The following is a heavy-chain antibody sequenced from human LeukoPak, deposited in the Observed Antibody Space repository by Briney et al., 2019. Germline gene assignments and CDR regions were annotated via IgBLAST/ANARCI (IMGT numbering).Heavy chain of an antibody. J-gene: IGHJ4*02. V-gene: IGHV1-2*02. CDR3: ASTYREENWSPPDY. D-gene: IGHD1-1*01. CDR2: INPNSGGT. CDR1: GYTFTGSY. Sequence: ASVKVSCKASGYTFTGSYMHWVRQAPGQGLEWMGWINPNSGGTNYAQKFQGRVTMTRDTSISTAYMELSRLRSDDTAVYYCASTYREENWSPPDYWGQGTLVTVSS.